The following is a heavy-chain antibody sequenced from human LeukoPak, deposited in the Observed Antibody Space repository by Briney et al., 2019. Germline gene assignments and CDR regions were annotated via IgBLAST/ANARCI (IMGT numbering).Heavy chain of an antibody. CDR3: AKARKMTNWPFYFDN. D-gene: IGHD7-27*01. V-gene: IGHV3-66*01. CDR2: IYSGGST. J-gene: IGHJ4*02. Sequence: GGSLRLSCAASGFTVSRNYMSLVRQAPVKGLEWVSVIYSGGSTYYADSVKGRFTISRDNSKNTLYLQMNSLRDEDTAVYYCAKARKMTNWPFYFDNWGQGTLVIVSS. CDR1: GFTVSRNY.